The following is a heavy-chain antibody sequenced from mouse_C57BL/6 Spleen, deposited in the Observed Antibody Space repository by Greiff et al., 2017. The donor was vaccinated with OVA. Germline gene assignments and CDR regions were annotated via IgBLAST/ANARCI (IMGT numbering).Heavy chain of an antibody. V-gene: IGHV1-4*01. Sequence: QVQLQQSGAELARPGASVKMSCKASGYTFTSYTMHWVKQRPGQGLEWIGYINPSSGYTKYNQKFKDKATLTADKSSSTAYMQLSSLTSEDSAVYYCAWDYGSYWYFDVWGTGTTVTVSS. CDR2: INPSSGYT. J-gene: IGHJ1*03. CDR1: GYTFTSYT. D-gene: IGHD1-1*01. CDR3: AWDYGSYWYFDV.